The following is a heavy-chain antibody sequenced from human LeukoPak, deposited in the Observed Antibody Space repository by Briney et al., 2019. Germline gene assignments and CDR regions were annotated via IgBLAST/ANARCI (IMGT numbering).Heavy chain of an antibody. CDR3: ARGPTSTRSGVAFDI. D-gene: IGHD2/OR15-2a*01. J-gene: IGHJ3*02. CDR1: GYTFTGYY. CDR2: INPNSGGT. Sequence: ASVKVSCKASGYTFTGYYMHWVRQAPGQGLEWMGRINPNSGGTNSAQKFQGRVTMTRDTSIGTAYMELSRLRSDDTAVYYCARGPTSTRSGVAFDIWGQGTMVTVSS. V-gene: IGHV1-2*06.